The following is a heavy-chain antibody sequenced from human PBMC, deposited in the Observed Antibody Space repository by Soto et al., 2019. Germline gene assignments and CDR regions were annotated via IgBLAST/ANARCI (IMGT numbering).Heavy chain of an antibody. D-gene: IGHD6-13*01. Sequence: QVQLVQSGAEVKKPGASVKVSCKASGYTFTSYYMHWVRQAPGQGLEWMGIINPSGGSTSYAQKFHGRVTMAGGTSQSTVYMELSSLRSEDTAVYYCARGRAARVAAAGVDYWGQGTLGTVSS. J-gene: IGHJ4*02. CDR3: ARGRAARVAAAGVDY. CDR2: INPSGGST. CDR1: GYTFTSYY. V-gene: IGHV1-46*03.